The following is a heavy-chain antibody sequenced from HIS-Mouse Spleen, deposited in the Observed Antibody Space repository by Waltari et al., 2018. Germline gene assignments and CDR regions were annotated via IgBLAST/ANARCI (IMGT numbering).Heavy chain of an antibody. J-gene: IGHJ3*02. CDR2: INHSGST. CDR1: GGSFSGYY. V-gene: IGHV4-34*01. Sequence: QVQLQQWGAGLLKPSETLSLTCAVSGGSFSGYYWSWIRQPPGKGLEWIGEINHSGSTNYNPSLKSRVTISVDTSKNQFSLKLSSVTAADTAVYYCATFLDAFDIWGQGTMVTVSS. CDR3: ATFLDAFDI.